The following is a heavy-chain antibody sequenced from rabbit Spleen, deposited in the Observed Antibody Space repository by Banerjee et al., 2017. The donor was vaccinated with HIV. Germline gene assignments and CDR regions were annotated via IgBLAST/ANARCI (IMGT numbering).Heavy chain of an antibody. CDR3: ARDTGSSFSSYGMDL. V-gene: IGHV1S43*01. J-gene: IGHJ6*01. CDR2: IYTGDSGT. Sequence: QSLEESGGGLVKPGGTLTLTCTASGFSFNTNYYISWVRQAPGKGLEWIGCIYTGDSGTWYASWAKGRFTISSDNAQNTVDLQMNSLTPADTATYFCARDTGSSFSSYGMDLWGPGTLVTVS. D-gene: IGHD8-1*01. CDR1: GFSFNTNYY.